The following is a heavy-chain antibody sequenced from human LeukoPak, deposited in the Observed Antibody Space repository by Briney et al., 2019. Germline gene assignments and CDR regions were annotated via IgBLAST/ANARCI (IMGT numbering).Heavy chain of an antibody. CDR1: GASISSNNDY. Sequence: PSETLSLTCTVSGASISSNNDYWGWIRQPPGKGLEWIGSIYYSGSTYYNPSLKSRVTISVDTSKNQFSLKLSSVTAIDTAVYYCASSSWLRDANFDNWGQGTLVTVSS. CDR2: IYYSGST. CDR3: ASSSWLRDANFDN. V-gene: IGHV4-39*01. D-gene: IGHD2-15*01. J-gene: IGHJ4*02.